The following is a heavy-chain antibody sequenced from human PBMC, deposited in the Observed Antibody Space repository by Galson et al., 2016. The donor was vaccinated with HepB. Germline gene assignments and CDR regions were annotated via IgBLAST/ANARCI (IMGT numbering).Heavy chain of an antibody. CDR2: LHTSGAT. V-gene: IGHV3-23*01. CDR3: AIWEWGLPPC. Sequence: SLRLSCAASGFTFSISAMNWVRQAPGKGLEWVSGLHTSGATYYADSVRGRFTISRDNSNNTLYLQMSSLRAEDTAVYYCAIWEWGLPPCWGQGTLVTVSS. D-gene: IGHD1-26*01. J-gene: IGHJ4*02. CDR1: GFTFSISA.